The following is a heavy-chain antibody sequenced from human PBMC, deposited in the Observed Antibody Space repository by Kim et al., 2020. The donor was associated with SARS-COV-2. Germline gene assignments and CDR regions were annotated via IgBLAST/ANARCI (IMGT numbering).Heavy chain of an antibody. D-gene: IGHD6-6*01. J-gene: IGHJ5*02. CDR2: ISAYNGNT. V-gene: IGHV1-18*01. CDR3: ARDIIAALPRWFDP. Sequence: ASVKVSCKASGYTFSIYGISWVRQAPGQGLEWMGWISAYNGNTNYAQKFQGRVTMTTDTSTSTAYMALRSLRSDDTAMYYCARDIIAALPRWFDPWGLRTLVTVTS. CDR1: GYTFSIYG.